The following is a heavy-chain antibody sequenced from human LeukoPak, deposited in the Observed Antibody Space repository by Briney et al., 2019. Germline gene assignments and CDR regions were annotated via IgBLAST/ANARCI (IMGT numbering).Heavy chain of an antibody. D-gene: IGHD1-20*01. CDR2: ISTRGSTI. CDR1: GFTFNNYN. J-gene: IGHJ5*02. V-gene: IGHV3-48*01. Sequence: GGSLRLSCTASGFTFNNYNMNWVRQAPGKGLEWVSYISTRGSTIYYADSVKGRFTISRDNAKNSLYLQMNSLRAEDTAVYYCARVTNWNDVGNYWFDPWGQGTLVTVSS. CDR3: ARVTNWNDVGNYWFDP.